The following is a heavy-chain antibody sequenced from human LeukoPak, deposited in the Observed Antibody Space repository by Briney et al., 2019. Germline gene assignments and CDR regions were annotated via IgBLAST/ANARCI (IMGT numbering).Heavy chain of an antibody. V-gene: IGHV3-53*04. J-gene: IGHJ3*02. D-gene: IGHD5-12*01. CDR2: IHTSGST. CDR3: ARGGYSGNDYSSFDI. Sequence: GGSLRLSCAASGFTVSSFFMSWVRQTPGKGLELVSVIHTSGSTNYADSVKGRFTISRHSSKNTLYLQMNSLRTGDTAVYYCARGGYSGNDYSSFDIWGQGTLVTVSS. CDR1: GFTVSSFF.